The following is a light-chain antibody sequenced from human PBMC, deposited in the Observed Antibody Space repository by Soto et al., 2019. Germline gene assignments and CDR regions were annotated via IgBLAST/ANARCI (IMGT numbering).Light chain of an antibody. CDR2: AAS. CDR3: QQYGSSTGT. V-gene: IGKV3-20*01. Sequence: EIGLTQSPGTLSLSPGERATLSCRASQSVTRRSSAWYHHHPGQATSLLIYAASSRAPGIPDRLSGSGSGTDFTLTTSRLYPEDFAVYYCQQYGSSTGTLGQGIKV. CDR1: QSVTRRS. J-gene: IGKJ1*01.